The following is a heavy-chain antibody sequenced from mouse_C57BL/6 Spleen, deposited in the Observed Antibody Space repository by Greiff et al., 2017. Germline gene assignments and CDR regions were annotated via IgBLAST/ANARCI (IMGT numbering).Heavy chain of an antibody. D-gene: IGHD4-1*01. CDR1: GFTFSSYA. Sequence: EVQVVESGGGLVKPGGSLKLSCAASGFTFSSYAMSWVRQTPEKRLEWVATISDGGSYTYYPDNVKGRFTISRDNAKNNLYLQMSHLKSEDTAMYYCARESPGIYAMDYWGQGTSVTVSS. CDR3: ARESPGIYAMDY. V-gene: IGHV5-4*01. CDR2: ISDGGSYT. J-gene: IGHJ4*01.